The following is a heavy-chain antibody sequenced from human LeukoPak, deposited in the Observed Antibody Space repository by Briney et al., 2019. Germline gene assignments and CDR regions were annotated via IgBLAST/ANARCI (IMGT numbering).Heavy chain of an antibody. V-gene: IGHV3-23*01. D-gene: IGHD6-6*01. CDR3: AKRGSSYYFDY. Sequence: GGSLRLSCAASGFTFSSYSMNWVRQAPGKGLEWVSAISGSGGSTYYADSVKGRFTISRDNSKNTLYLQMNSLRAEDTAVYYCAKRGSSYYFDYWGQGTLVTVSS. CDR1: GFTFSSYS. CDR2: ISGSGGST. J-gene: IGHJ4*02.